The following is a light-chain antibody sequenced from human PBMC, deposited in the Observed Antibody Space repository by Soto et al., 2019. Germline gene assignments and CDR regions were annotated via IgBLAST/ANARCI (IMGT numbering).Light chain of an antibody. CDR2: SNN. V-gene: IGLV1-40*01. Sequence: QLVLTQPPSVSGAPGQRVTISCTGTSSNIGAGYDVHWYQQLPGKAPTLIIYSNNDRPSGVPDRFSGSKSGTSASLAITGLQADDEADYYCHSYDSSLSAVVFGGGTKLTVL. CDR3: HSYDSSLSAVV. CDR1: SSNIGAGYD. J-gene: IGLJ3*02.